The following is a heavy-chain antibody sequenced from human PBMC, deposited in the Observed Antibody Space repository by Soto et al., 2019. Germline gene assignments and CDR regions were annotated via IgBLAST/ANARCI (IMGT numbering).Heavy chain of an antibody. J-gene: IGHJ6*02. D-gene: IGHD2-15*01. Sequence: GGSLILSCAASGFTLSTYGVHWVRQAPGEGVEGVALTSYEGNDKYYVESGKGRVTVSRDNSKSMLSLEMTSLRDDDPAVYYCAKSVRSHVGYYCYYYGMDVWGQGTPVTVSS. CDR2: TSYEGNDK. CDR3: AKSVRSHVGYYCYYYGMDV. V-gene: IGHV3-30*18. CDR1: GFTLSTYG.